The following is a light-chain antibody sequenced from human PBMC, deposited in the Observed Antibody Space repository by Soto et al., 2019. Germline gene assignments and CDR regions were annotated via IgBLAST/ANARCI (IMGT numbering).Light chain of an antibody. CDR1: SSNIGSNY. J-gene: IGLJ3*02. CDR3: AAWDNSLRGWV. Sequence: QSVLTQSPSASGTPGQRVTISCSGSSSNIGSNYVFWYQQLPGTAPTLLMFSNYQRPSGVPDRFSGSKSSTSASLAVSGLRSEDEENYYCAAWDNSLRGWVFGGGTKLTVL. CDR2: SNY. V-gene: IGLV1-47*02.